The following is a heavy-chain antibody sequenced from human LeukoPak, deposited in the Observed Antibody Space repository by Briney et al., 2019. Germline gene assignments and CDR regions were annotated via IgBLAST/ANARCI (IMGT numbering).Heavy chain of an antibody. J-gene: IGHJ4*02. Sequence: PSETLSLTCAVYGGSFSGYYWTWIRQPPRKGLEWIGEINHNGSTNYNPSLKSRVTISVDTSKNQFSLKLSSVTAADTAVYYCARAPAQQLAPNFDYWGQGALVTVSS. CDR3: ARAPAQQLAPNFDY. D-gene: IGHD6-13*01. CDR2: INHNGST. CDR1: GGSFSGYY. V-gene: IGHV4-34*01.